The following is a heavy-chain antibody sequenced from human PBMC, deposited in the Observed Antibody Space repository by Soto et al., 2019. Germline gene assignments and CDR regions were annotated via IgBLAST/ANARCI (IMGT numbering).Heavy chain of an antibody. CDR1: GFTFSSYW. V-gene: IGHV3-7*01. CDR2: IRQDGSEK. Sequence: HPGGSLRLSCAASGFTFSSYWMSWVRQAPGKGLEWVANIRQDGSEKYYVDSVKGRFTISRDNAKNSLYLQMNSLRAEDTAVYYCAGSEYSSPTDYWGQGTLVTVSS. D-gene: IGHD6-6*01. CDR3: AGSEYSSPTDY. J-gene: IGHJ4*02.